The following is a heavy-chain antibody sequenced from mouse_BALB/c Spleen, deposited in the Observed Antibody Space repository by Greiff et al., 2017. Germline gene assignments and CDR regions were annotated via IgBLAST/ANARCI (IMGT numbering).Heavy chain of an antibody. CDR3: AREYEDYAMDY. Sequence: EVQGVESGGGLVKPGGSLKLSCAASGFTFSDYYMYWVRQTPEKRLEWVATISDGGSYTYYPDSVKGRFTISRDNAKNNLYLQMSSLKSEDTAMYYCAREYEDYAMDYWGQGTSVTVSS. CDR2: ISDGGSYT. CDR1: GFTFSDYY. D-gene: IGHD2-14*01. V-gene: IGHV5-4*02. J-gene: IGHJ4*01.